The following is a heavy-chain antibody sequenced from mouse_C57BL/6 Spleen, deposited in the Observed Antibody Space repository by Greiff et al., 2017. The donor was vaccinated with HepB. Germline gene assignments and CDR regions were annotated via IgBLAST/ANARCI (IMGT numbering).Heavy chain of an antibody. CDR2: INPNNGGT. Sequence: VQLQQSGPELVKPGASVKISCKASGYTFTDYYMNWVKQSHGKSLEWIGDINPNNGGTSYNQKFKGKATLTVDKSSSTAYMELRSLTSEDSAVYYCARWRITTVVFDYWGQGTTLTVSS. J-gene: IGHJ2*01. CDR1: GYTFTDYY. D-gene: IGHD1-1*01. CDR3: ARWRITTVVFDY. V-gene: IGHV1-26*01.